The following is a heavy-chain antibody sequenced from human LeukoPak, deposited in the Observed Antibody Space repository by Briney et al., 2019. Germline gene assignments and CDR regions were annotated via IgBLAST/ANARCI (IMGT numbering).Heavy chain of an antibody. CDR3: AKTSRRYDSSGPYFDY. J-gene: IGHJ4*02. Sequence: GRSLRLSCAGSGFTFDDYAMHWVRQAPGKGLEWVSGISWNSNSIDYAESVKGRFTISRDNSKNSLYLQMNSLRTEDTALYYCAKTSRRYDSSGPYFDYWGQGTLVTVSS. V-gene: IGHV3-9*01. D-gene: IGHD3-22*01. CDR1: GFTFDDYA. CDR2: ISWNSNSI.